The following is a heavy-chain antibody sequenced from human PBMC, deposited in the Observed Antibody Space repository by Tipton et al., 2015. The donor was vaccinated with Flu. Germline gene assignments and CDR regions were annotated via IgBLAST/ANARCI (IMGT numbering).Heavy chain of an antibody. V-gene: IGHV4-38-2*02. D-gene: IGHD2-2*01. Sequence: TLSLTCSVSGSSIGSDYYWGWIRQPPGQGLEWIGNVHRSGNAYYSPSLKSRVTMSVDTSRNQFSLKLTSVSAADTAVYYCVRDGHYSSSNGALDYWGQGTLVTVSS. CDR3: VRDGHYSSSNGALDY. CDR2: VHRSGNA. J-gene: IGHJ4*02. CDR1: GSSIGSDYY.